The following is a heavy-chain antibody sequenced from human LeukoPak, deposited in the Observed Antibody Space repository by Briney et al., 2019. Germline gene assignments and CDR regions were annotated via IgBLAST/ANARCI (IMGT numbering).Heavy chain of an antibody. V-gene: IGHV1-69*05. CDR1: GGTFSSYA. D-gene: IGHD6-19*01. CDR2: IIPIFGTA. J-gene: IGHJ5*02. Sequence: GASVKVSCKASGGTFSSYAISWVRQAPGQGLEWMGGIIPIFGTANYAQKFQGRVTITTDESTSTAYMELSSLRSEDTAVHYCAISIAVAWYVNWFDHWGQGTLVTVSS. CDR3: AISIAVAWYVNWFDH.